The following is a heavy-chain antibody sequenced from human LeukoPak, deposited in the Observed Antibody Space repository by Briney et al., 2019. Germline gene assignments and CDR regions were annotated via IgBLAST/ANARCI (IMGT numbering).Heavy chain of an antibody. CDR2: ISAYNGNT. D-gene: IGHD3-9*01. CDR1: GYTFTSYG. V-gene: IGHV1-18*01. Sequence: ASVKVSCKASGYTFTSYGISWVRQAPGQGLEWMGWISAYNGNTNHAQKLQGRVTMTTDTSTSTAYMELRSLRSDDTAVYYCARDPSYYDILTGYSRPNPFDYWGQGTLVTVSS. J-gene: IGHJ4*02. CDR3: ARDPSYYDILTGYSRPNPFDY.